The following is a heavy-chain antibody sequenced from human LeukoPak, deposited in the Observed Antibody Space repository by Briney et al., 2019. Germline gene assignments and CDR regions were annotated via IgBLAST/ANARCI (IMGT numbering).Heavy chain of an antibody. CDR2: IYHSGNA. CDR3: ARVRGPLRYFDA. J-gene: IGHJ4*02. CDR1: GFSISKSYN. Sequence: SETLSHTCTVSGFSISKSYNWAWIRQSPGKGLDWIGTIYHSGNAYYNPSLMSRVAMSVDTSNNHFSLTMISVTAADAGVYYCARVRGPLRYFDALGQGTLVTISS. V-gene: IGHV4-38-2*02. D-gene: IGHD2-21*02.